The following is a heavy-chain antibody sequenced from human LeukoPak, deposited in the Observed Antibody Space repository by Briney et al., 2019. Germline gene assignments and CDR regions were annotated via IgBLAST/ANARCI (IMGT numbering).Heavy chain of an antibody. CDR2: IYHSGST. Sequence: SETLSLTCAVFGGSISSGGYSWSWIRQPPGKGLEWIGYIYHSGSTSYNPSLKSRVTISVDRSKNQFSLKLSSVTAADTAVYYCARGGYYDSSGTFTDAFDIWGQGTMVTVSS. V-gene: IGHV4-30-2*01. J-gene: IGHJ3*02. CDR3: ARGGYYDSSGTFTDAFDI. D-gene: IGHD3-22*01. CDR1: GGSISSGGYS.